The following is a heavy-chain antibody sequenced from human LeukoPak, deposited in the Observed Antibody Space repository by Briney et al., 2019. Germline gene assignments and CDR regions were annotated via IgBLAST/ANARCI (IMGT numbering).Heavy chain of an antibody. J-gene: IGHJ4*02. V-gene: IGHV4-61*02. Sequence: PSETLSLTCTVSGGSINGGSYYWSWIRQPAGKGLEWIGRIYTSGSTNYNPSLKSRVTISVDTSKNQFSLKLSSVTAADTAVYYCASGIAADLYWGQGTLVTVSS. CDR3: ASGIAADLY. CDR1: GGSINGGSYY. CDR2: IYTSGST. D-gene: IGHD6-13*01.